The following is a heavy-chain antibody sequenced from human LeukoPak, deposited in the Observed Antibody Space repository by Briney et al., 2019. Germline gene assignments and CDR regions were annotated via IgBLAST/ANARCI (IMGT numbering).Heavy chain of an antibody. CDR3: ARDPLPGSSWYYFDY. J-gene: IGHJ4*02. CDR1: GFTFSDYY. CDR2: ISSSGSII. V-gene: IGHV3-11*01. D-gene: IGHD6-13*01. Sequence: GGSLRLSCAASGFTFSDYYMSWIRQAPGKGLEWVSYISSSGSIIYYADSVKGRFTISRDNAKNSLYLQMNSLRAEDTAVYYCARDPLPGSSWYYFDYWGQGTLVTVSS.